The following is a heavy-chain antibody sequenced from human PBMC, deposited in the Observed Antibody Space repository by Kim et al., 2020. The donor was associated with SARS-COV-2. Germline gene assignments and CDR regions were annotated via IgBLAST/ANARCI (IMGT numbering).Heavy chain of an antibody. CDR2: INHSGST. D-gene: IGHD2-2*01. CDR1: GGSFSGYY. J-gene: IGHJ4*01. V-gene: IGHV4-34*01. CDR3: ARYVGDCSSTSCRNFDY. Sequence: SETLSLTCAVYGGSFSGYYWSWIRQPPGKGLEWIGEINHSGSTNYNPSLKSRVTISVDTSKNQFSLKLSSVTAADTAVYYCARYVGDCSSTSCRNFDYWG.